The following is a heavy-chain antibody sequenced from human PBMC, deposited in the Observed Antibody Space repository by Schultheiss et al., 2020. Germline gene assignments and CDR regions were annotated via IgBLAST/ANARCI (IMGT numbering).Heavy chain of an antibody. V-gene: IGHV3-66*01. CDR1: GFTFSNAW. D-gene: IGHD3-10*01. CDR2: IYSGGST. J-gene: IGHJ4*02. CDR3: ARDSSRPGDY. Sequence: GESLKISCKASGFTFSNAWMSWVRQAPGKGLEWVSVIYSGGSTYYADSVKGRFTISRDDSKNSLYLQMNSLRAEDTAVYYCARDSSRPGDYWGQGTLVTVSS.